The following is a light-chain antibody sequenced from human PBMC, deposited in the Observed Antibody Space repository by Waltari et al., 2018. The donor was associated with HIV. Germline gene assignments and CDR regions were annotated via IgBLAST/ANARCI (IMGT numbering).Light chain of an antibody. CDR3: QECVSSSWT. CDR1: RFVSLNY. J-gene: IGKJ1*01. V-gene: IGKV3-20*01. Sequence: ILLTQSPEILSSSPGARATLFCRADRFVSLNYLAWYQQRPGQAPRLLIYNSSSRAVGVPDRFSASGSGTDFTLTVSRLEPEDFAVYYCQECVSSSWTFGQGTRVEVK. CDR2: NSS.